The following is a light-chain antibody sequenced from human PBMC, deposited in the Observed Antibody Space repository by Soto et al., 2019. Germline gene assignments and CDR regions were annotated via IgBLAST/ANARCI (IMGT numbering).Light chain of an antibody. CDR1: QSISRW. CDR2: DAA. Sequence: DIQMTPSPSTLSASVGDRVTITCRASQSISRWLDWYQQKPVKAPKLLIYDAASLESGVPSRFSGSGSGTEFTLTISRLQTDDVANYACQQSNSYSRTVGQGTKGEIK. J-gene: IGKJ1*01. CDR3: QQSNSYSRT. V-gene: IGKV1-5*01.